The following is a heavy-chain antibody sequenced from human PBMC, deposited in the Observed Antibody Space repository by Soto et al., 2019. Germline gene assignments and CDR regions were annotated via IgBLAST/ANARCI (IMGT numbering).Heavy chain of an antibody. Sequence: EVQLVESGGGLVKPGGSLRLSCAASGFTFSSYSMNWVRQAPGKGLEWVSSISSSSSYIYYADSVKGRFTISRDNAKNSLYLQMTSLRAEDTAVYYCARDLVCSGGSCPRANWGQGTLVTVSS. CDR2: ISSSSSYI. D-gene: IGHD2-15*01. CDR1: GFTFSSYS. CDR3: ARDLVCSGGSCPRAN. V-gene: IGHV3-21*01. J-gene: IGHJ4*02.